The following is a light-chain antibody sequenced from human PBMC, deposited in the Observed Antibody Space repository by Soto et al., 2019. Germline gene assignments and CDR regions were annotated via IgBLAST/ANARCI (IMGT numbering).Light chain of an antibody. CDR3: TSFTTTNIWV. Sequence: QSVLTQPASVSESPGQSITISCTGTSSNVGSYDLVSWYQQHPGKPPKLMIYEGSKRPSGVSDRFSGSKSGNSASLTISGLRAEDEADYYCTSFTTTNIWVFGGGTKLTVL. CDR1: SSNVGSYDL. V-gene: IGLV2-14*02. CDR2: EGS. J-gene: IGLJ3*02.